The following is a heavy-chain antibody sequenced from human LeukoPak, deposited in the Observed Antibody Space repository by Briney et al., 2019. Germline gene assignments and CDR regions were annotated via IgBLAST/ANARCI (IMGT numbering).Heavy chain of an antibody. Sequence: GGSLRLSCAASGFTFSTYTMYWVRHPPGKRLEWVSIIGNNGGGIHYADSVKGRFTISRDNSKNTLYLQMNSLRAEDTAVYYCAKWTVEMATIVFDYWGQGTLVTVSS. D-gene: IGHD5-24*01. CDR3: AKWTVEMATIVFDY. CDR2: IGNNGGGI. J-gene: IGHJ4*02. V-gene: IGHV3-23*01. CDR1: GFTFSTYT.